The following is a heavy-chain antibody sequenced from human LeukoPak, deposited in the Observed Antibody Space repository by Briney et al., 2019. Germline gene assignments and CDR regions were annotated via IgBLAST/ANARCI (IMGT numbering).Heavy chain of an antibody. V-gene: IGHV3-53*01. J-gene: IGHJ4*02. CDR3: VRDRGTYRPIDY. Sequence: PGGSLRLSCAASGFTVSNNYMTWVRQAPGKGLECVSVIYSGGTTYYADSVKGRFTVSRDNAQNSLYLQMNSLRAEDTAIYYCVRDRGTYRPIDYWGQGTLVTVSS. CDR2: IYSGGTT. D-gene: IGHD1-26*01. CDR1: GFTVSNNY.